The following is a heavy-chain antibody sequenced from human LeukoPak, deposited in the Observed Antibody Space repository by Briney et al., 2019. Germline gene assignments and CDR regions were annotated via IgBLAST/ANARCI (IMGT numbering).Heavy chain of an antibody. Sequence: GGSLRLSCAASGFTFSSYGMNWVRQAPGKGLEWVAVISNDGSTKYYAAFVKRRTTFSRDNSKNTLYLQMSSLRAEDTAVYYCAKHQDDILTGPDYYYGMDVWGQGTTVTVSS. CDR1: GFTFSSYG. CDR3: AKHQDDILTGPDYYYGMDV. CDR2: ISNDGSTK. J-gene: IGHJ6*02. V-gene: IGHV3-30*18. D-gene: IGHD3-9*01.